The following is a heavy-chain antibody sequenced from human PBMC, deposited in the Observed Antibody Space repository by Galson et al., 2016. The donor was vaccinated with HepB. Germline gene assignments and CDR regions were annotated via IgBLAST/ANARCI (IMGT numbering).Heavy chain of an antibody. V-gene: IGHV4-59*12. CDR1: GDSISSYY. CDR3: ARYRDDFWTGNWGWD. CDR2: VYHSGGS. Sequence: SETLSLTCSVSGDSISSYYWNWIRQPPGKGLEWIGFVYHSGGSRYNPSLKSRVTISVDTSKTHFSLNLTSVTAADTAVYYCARYRDDFWTGNWGWDWGQGILVTVSS. D-gene: IGHD3/OR15-3a*01. J-gene: IGHJ4*02.